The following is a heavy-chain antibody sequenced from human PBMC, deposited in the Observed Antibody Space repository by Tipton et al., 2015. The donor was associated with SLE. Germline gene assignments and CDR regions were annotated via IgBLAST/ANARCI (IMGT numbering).Heavy chain of an antibody. D-gene: IGHD2-15*01. CDR1: GFTFSSYA. J-gene: IGHJ1*01. V-gene: IGHV3-30-3*01. CDR2: ISYDGSNK. CDR3: ARSDCSGGSCYSLAEYFQH. Sequence: RSLRLSCAASGFTFSSYAMHWVRHAPGKGLEWVAVISYDGSNKYYADSVKGRFTISRDNSKNTLYLQMNSLRAEDTAVYYCARSDCSGGSCYSLAEYFQHWGQGTLVTVSS.